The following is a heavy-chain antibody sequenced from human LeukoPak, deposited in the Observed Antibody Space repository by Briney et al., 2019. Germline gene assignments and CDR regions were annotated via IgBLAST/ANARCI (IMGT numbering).Heavy chain of an antibody. V-gene: IGHV1-18*01. CDR3: ARVLRYFDPRPLLDYYGMDV. CDR1: GYTFTSYG. J-gene: IGHJ6*02. CDR2: ISAYNCNT. D-gene: IGHD3-9*01. Sequence: EASVKVSCKASGYTFTSYGISWVRQAPGQGLEWMGWISAYNCNTNYAQKLQGRVTMTTDTSTSTAYMELRSLRSDDTAVYYCARVLRYFDPRPLLDYYGMDVWGQGTTVTVSS.